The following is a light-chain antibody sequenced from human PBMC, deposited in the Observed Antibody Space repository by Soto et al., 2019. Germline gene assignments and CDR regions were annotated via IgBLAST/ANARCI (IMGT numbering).Light chain of an antibody. CDR1: QSVSSN. CDR2: GAS. CDR3: QQYHNLPIT. J-gene: IGKJ5*01. Sequence: IVVTKSAITLSVSPGKRATLSCRASQSVSSNLAWYQQKPGQAPRLLIYGASTRATGIPARFSGSGSGTEFTLTISSLQSEDFAIYYCQQYHNLPITFGQGTRLEIK. V-gene: IGKV3-15*01.